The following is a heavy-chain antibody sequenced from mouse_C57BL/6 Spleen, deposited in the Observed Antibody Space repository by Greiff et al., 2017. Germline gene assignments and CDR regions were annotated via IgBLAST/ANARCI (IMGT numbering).Heavy chain of an antibody. J-gene: IGHJ2*01. D-gene: IGHD1-1*01. CDR3: AREGITTVVSTDY. CDR2: IYPGSGST. V-gene: IGHV1-55*01. Sequence: QVQLQQPGAELVKPGASVKMSCKASGYTFTSYWIPWVKQRPGQGLEWIGDIYPGSGSTNYNAKFQSKATLTVDTSSSTAYMQLNSLTSEDSAVYYCAREGITTVVSTDYWGQGTTLTVSS. CDR1: GYTFTSYW.